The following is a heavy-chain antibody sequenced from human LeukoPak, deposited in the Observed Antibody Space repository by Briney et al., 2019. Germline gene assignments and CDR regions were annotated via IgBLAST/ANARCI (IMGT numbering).Heavy chain of an antibody. CDR2: IYTSGST. J-gene: IGHJ6*03. D-gene: IGHD6-6*01. Sequence: SETLSLTCTVSGGSISSGSYYWSWIQQPAGKGLEWIGRIYTSGSTNYNPSLKSRVTISVDTSKNQFSLKLSSVTAADTAVYYCARDAGLAARRFYMDVWGKGTTVTVSS. CDR3: ARDAGLAARRFYMDV. V-gene: IGHV4-61*02. CDR1: GGSISSGSYY.